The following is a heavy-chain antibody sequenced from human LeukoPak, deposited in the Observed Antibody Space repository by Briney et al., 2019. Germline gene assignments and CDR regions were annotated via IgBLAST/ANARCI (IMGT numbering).Heavy chain of an antibody. Sequence: SETLSLTCTVSGGSISSSSYYWGWIRQPPGNGLEWIGSIYYSGSTYYNPSLKSRVTISVDTSKNQFSLKLSSVTAADTAVYYCAGTYDFWSGYYGMDVWGQGTTVTVSS. J-gene: IGHJ6*02. D-gene: IGHD3-3*01. CDR3: AGTYDFWSGYYGMDV. CDR1: GGSISSSSYY. V-gene: IGHV4-39*01. CDR2: IYYSGST.